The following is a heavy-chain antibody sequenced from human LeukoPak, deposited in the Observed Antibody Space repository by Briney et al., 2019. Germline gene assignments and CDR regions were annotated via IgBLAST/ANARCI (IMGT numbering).Heavy chain of an antibody. J-gene: IGHJ4*02. V-gene: IGHV1-2*02. Sequence: ASVKVSCEASGYTFTGYYMHWVRQAPGQGLEWMGWINPNSGGTNYAQKFQGRVTMTRDTSISTAYMELSRLRSDDTAVYYCASRMVRGVIAFDYWGQGTLVTVSS. CDR3: ASRMVRGVIAFDY. CDR2: INPNSGGT. CDR1: GYTFTGYY. D-gene: IGHD3-10*01.